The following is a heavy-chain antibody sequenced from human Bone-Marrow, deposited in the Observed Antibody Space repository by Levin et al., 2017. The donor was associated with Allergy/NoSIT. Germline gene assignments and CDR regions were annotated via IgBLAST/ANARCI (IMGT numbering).Heavy chain of an antibody. D-gene: IGHD2-2*01. J-gene: IGHJ4*02. CDR1: GFTFSNYW. V-gene: IGHV3-74*01. CDR2: INSDGSNT. CDR3: ARGGCSSTSCLDN. Sequence: AGGPLRLSCAASGFTFSNYWMHWVRQAPGKGLVWVSHINSDGSNTNYADSVKGRFTISRDNAKNTLYLQMNSLRDEDTAVYYCARGGCSSTSCLDNWGQGTLVTVSP.